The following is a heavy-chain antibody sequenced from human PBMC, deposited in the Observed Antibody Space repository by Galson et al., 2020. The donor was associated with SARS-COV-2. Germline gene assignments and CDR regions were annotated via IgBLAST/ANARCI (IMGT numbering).Heavy chain of an antibody. CDR2: ISDSGRSP. CDR3: AKVALIMVRGVIITKYFDY. CDR1: GFTFTASD. J-gene: IGHJ4*02. V-gene: IGHV3-23*01. Sequence: ESLKISCAASGFTFTASDMSWVRQTPGKGLEWVSGISDSGRSPSYADSVKGRFTISRDNSKNTFYLQMNSLRPDDTAVYYCAKVALIMVRGVIITKYFDYWGQGALVTVSS. D-gene: IGHD3-10*01.